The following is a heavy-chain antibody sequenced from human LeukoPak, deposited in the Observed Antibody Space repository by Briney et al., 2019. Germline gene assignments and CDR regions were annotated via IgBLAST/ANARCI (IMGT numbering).Heavy chain of an antibody. CDR3: ARLLYSSSWPNYFDY. D-gene: IGHD6-13*01. V-gene: IGHV4-59*01. CDR2: IYYSGST. J-gene: IGHJ4*02. CDR1: GGSISSYY. Sequence: PSETLSLTCTVSGGSISSYYWSWIRQPPGKGLEWIGYIYYSGSTNYNPSLKSRVTISVDTSKNQFSLKLSSVTAADTAVYYCARLLYSSSWPNYFDYWGQGTLVTVSS.